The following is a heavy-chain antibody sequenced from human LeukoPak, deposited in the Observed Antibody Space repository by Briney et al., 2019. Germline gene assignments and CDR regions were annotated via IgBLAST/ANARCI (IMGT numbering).Heavy chain of an antibody. D-gene: IGHD3-9*01. Sequence: ASVKVSCKASGYTFTSYGISWVRQAPGQGLEWMGWISAYNGNTNYAQKLQGRVTMTTDTSTSTAYMELRSLRSDDTAVYYCASSAPLLRYFDWATWDYWGQGTLVTVSS. CDR1: GYTFTSYG. CDR2: ISAYNGNT. J-gene: IGHJ4*02. V-gene: IGHV1-18*01. CDR3: ASSAPLLRYFDWATWDY.